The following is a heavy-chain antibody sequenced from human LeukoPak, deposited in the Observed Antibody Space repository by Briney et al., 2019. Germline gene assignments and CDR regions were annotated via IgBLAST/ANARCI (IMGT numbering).Heavy chain of an antibody. D-gene: IGHD3-22*01. CDR2: INPNSGGT. CDR3: ARDYYDSSGHYYVLDY. J-gene: IGHJ4*02. V-gene: IGHV1-2*02. Sequence: ASVKLSCKASGYTFTGYYMHWVRQAPGQGLEWMGWINPNSGGTNYAQKFQGRVTMTRDTSISTAYMELSRLRSDDTAVYYCARDYYDSSGHYYVLDYWGQGTLVTVSS. CDR1: GYTFTGYY.